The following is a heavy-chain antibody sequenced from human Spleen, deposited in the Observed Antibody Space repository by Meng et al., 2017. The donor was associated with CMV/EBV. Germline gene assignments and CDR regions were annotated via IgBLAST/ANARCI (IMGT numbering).Heavy chain of an antibody. CDR2: IIPILGIA. J-gene: IGHJ4*02. CDR3: ASSKMRQWLVRDRYFDC. D-gene: IGHD6-19*01. V-gene: IGHV1-69*02. Sequence: SVKVSCKASGGTFSSYTISWVRQAPGQGLEWMGRIIPILGIANYAQKFQGRVTITADKSTSTAYMELSSLRSEDTAVYYCASSKMRQWLVRDRYFDCWGQGTLVTVSS. CDR1: GGTFSSYT.